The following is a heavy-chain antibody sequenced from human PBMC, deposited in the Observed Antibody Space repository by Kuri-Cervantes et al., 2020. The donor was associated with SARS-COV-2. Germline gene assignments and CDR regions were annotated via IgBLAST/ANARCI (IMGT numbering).Heavy chain of an antibody. CDR1: GGTFSSYA. J-gene: IGHJ6*03. V-gene: IGHV1-69*13. CDR3: ARDLAWGGYYMDV. Sequence: SVKVSCKASGGTFSSYAISWVRQAPGQGLEWMGRIIPIFGTANYAQKFQGRVTITADESTSTAYMELSRLRSDDTAVYYCARDLAWGGYYMDVWGKGTTVTVSS. D-gene: IGHD7-27*01. CDR2: IIPIFGTA.